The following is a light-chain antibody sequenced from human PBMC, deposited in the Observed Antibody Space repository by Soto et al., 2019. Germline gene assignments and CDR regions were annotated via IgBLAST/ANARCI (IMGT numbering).Light chain of an antibody. CDR1: QSVSSSY. CDR2: GAS. CDR3: QHDYTRFT. Sequence: PGERVTLYCRASQSVSSSYLTWYQQKTGQAPRLLIYGASTSATSIPARFSGRGSGTDFTLTISSLQPEDFAVYYCQHDYTRFTFGPGTKVDIK. J-gene: IGKJ3*01. V-gene: IGKV3D-7*01.